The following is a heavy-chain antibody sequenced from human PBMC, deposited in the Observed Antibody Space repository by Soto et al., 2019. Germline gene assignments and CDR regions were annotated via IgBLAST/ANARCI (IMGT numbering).Heavy chain of an antibody. CDR1: GDSIRSINNY. J-gene: IGHJ3*02. Sequence: SETLSLTCTVSGDSIRSINNYWGWIRQPPGKGLEWIGNIYYDGSTFYNPSLKSRVAMSIDTSKNQFSLKLSSVTAADTAVYYCARPYSGSYWATFDIWGQGTMVTVSS. CDR3: ARPYSGSYWATFDI. D-gene: IGHD1-26*01. CDR2: IYYDGST. V-gene: IGHV4-39*07.